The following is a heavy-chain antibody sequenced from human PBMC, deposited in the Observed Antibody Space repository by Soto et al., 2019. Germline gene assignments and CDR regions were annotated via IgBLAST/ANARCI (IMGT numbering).Heavy chain of an antibody. CDR1: GASITSYY. CDR3: ARLDAVANYFDF. CDR2: IYYRGST. J-gene: IGHJ4*02. D-gene: IGHD1-1*01. V-gene: IGHV4-59*01. Sequence: PSETLSLTCTVSGASITSYYWSWIRQPPGKGLEWIGYIYYRGSTNYNPSLKSRVTISVDMSKNQFSLKLSSVTAADTAAYYCARLDAVANYFDFWGQGTLVTVS.